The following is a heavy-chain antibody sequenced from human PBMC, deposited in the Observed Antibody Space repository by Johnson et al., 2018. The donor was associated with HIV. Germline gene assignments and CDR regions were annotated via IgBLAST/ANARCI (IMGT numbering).Heavy chain of an antibody. Sequence: VQLLESGGGLVQPGGSLRLSCAASGFTFSSYAMSWVRQAPGKGLEWVSAISGSGGSTYYADSVKGRFTISRENSKNTLYLQMNSLRAEDTAVYYCAAGLRYDSSGYYPVGAFDIWGQGTMVTVSS. D-gene: IGHD3-22*01. CDR1: GFTFSSYA. CDR3: AAGLRYDSSGYYPVGAFDI. V-gene: IGHV3-23*01. CDR2: ISGSGGST. J-gene: IGHJ3*02.